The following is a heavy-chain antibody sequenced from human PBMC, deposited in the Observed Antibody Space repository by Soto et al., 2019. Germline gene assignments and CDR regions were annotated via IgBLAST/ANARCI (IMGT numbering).Heavy chain of an antibody. CDR1: GGTFSNFA. CDR2: IIPMFNTT. D-gene: IGHD3-22*01. V-gene: IGHV1-69*15. J-gene: IGHJ6*02. Sequence: QVQLVQSGAEVKKPGSSVKVSCKASGGTFSNFAISWVRQAPGQGLEWVGSIIPMFNTTNYGQRFPGRVTIPPDESTGAAYLELTSLRPEDSAVYYCARCGLRYHSIGFYLGIYGMDVLGQGTTVAVSS. CDR3: ARCGLRYHSIGFYLGIYGMDV.